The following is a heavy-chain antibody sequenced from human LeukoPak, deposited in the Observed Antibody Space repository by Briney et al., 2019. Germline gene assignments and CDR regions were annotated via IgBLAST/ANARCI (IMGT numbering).Heavy chain of an antibody. V-gene: IGHV1-2*02. Sequence: GASVKVSCKASGYAFCDFYFIWVRQAPGQGLEWMGWINPHSGATNYAQRFQGRVSMEAYFATAYMELSRLTSDATAFYYCATASSVTHTRDPWGQGTLVTVSS. CDR2: INPHSGAT. J-gene: IGHJ5*02. CDR3: ATASSVTHTRDP. CDR1: GYAFCDFY. D-gene: IGHD5/OR15-5a*01.